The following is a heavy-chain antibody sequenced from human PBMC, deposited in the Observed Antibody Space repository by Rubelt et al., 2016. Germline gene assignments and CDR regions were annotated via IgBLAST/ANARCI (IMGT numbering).Heavy chain of an antibody. CDR3: ARGEIVVVPAAPDYWYFDL. J-gene: IGHJ2*01. CDR2: IIPIFGTA. Sequence: GGIIPIFGTANYAQKFQGRVTITADESTSTAYMELSSLRSEDTAVYYCARGEIVVVPAAPDYWYFDLWGRGTLVTVSS. D-gene: IGHD2-2*01. V-gene: IGHV1-69*01.